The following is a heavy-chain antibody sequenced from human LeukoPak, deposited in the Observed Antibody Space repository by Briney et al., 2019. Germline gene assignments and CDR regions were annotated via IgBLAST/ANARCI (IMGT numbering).Heavy chain of an antibody. CDR2: IRYDGKTE. CDR1: GFPFSSYG. D-gene: IGHD2-21*01. J-gene: IGHJ4*02. Sequence: GESLKISCTGSGFPFSSYGMHWVRQTPGRGLEWVAFIRYDGKTEYYADSVKGRFTIAREDSHSTVHLHMKDLRPDDAAVYFCAKDPNTVVMQYFDSWGQGTLVSVSS. CDR3: AKDPNTVVMQYFDS. V-gene: IGHV3-30*02.